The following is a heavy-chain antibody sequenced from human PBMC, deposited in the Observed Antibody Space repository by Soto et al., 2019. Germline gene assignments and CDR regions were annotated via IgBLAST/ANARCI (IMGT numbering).Heavy chain of an antibody. J-gene: IGHJ4*02. Sequence: QDQLVQSGAEVKKPGASVKVSCKASGYTLNNYGITWVRQAPGQGLEWMGWISPYNGHTNYAQKLQGRVTMTTDTSTSTAYMELRSLRSDDTAVYYCARHRNFFDYWGQGTLVTVSS. CDR3: ARHRNFFDY. CDR1: GYTLNNYG. V-gene: IGHV1-18*01. CDR2: ISPYNGHT.